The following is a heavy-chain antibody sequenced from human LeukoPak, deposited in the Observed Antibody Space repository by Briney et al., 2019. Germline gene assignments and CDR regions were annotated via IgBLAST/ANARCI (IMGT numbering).Heavy chain of an antibody. CDR3: ARTPVFGSGNHYFDL. D-gene: IGHD3-10*01. CDR1: GGSISSYY. CDR2: IYYSGST. Sequence: NASETLSLTCTVSGGSISSYYWSWIRQPPGKGLEWIGYIYYSGSTNYNPSLKSRVTISVDTPKDQLSLKLSSVTAADTAVYFCARTPVFGSGNHYFDLWGQGTLVTVSS. V-gene: IGHV4-59*01. J-gene: IGHJ4*02.